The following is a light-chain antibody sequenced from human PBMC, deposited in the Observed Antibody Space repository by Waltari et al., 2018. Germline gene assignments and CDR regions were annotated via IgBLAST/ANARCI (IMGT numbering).Light chain of an antibody. CDR3: QHYVRLPAT. CDR1: QSVRES. V-gene: IGKV3-20*01. Sequence: EIVLTQSPGTLSLSPGERATLSCRASQSVRESLAWYQQKAGQAPRLLIYGASSRATGIPDRFSGGGSGTDFSLTISRLEPEDFAVYYCQHYVRLPATFGQGTKVEI. J-gene: IGKJ1*01. CDR2: GAS.